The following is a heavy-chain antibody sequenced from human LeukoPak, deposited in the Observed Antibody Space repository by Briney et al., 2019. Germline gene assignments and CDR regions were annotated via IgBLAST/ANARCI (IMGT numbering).Heavy chain of an antibody. CDR3: ASGQGSSYLSISDY. Sequence: GGSLRLSCATSGFTFSTYGMHWVRQAPGKGLEWVAFIRFDGSNVGSDIYYADSVKGRFTISRDNSKNTLYLQMNSLRTEDTAMYSCASGQGSSYLSISDYWGQGTLVTVSS. V-gene: IGHV3-30*02. D-gene: IGHD2-2*01. J-gene: IGHJ4*02. CDR2: IRFDGSNVGSDI. CDR1: GFTFSTYG.